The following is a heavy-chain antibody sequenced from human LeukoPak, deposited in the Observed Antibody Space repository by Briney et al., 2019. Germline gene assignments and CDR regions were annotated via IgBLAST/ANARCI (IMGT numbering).Heavy chain of an antibody. CDR1: GFTFDDYA. J-gene: IGHJ6*02. CDR2: ISWNSGSI. V-gene: IGHV3-9*01. Sequence: GGSLRLSCAASGFTFDDYAMLWVRQAPGKGLEWVSGISWNSGSIGYADSVKGRFTISRDNAKNSLYLQMNSLRAEDTALYYCAKDISSYYYYGMDVWGQGTTVTVSS. CDR3: AKDISSYYYYGMDV. D-gene: IGHD3-10*01.